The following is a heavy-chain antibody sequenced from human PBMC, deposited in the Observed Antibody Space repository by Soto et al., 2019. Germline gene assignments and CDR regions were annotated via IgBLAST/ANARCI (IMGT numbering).Heavy chain of an antibody. V-gene: IGHV4-34*01. CDR2: INHSGST. CDR3: ARGRRRAYYYGSGYEFDY. CDR1: GGSFSGYY. Sequence: SETLSLTCAVYGGSFSGYYWSWIRQPPGKGLEWIGEINHSGSTNYNPSLKSRVTISVDTSKNQFSLKLSSVTAADTAVYYCARGRRRAYYYGSGYEFDYWGQGTLVTVSS. J-gene: IGHJ4*02. D-gene: IGHD3-10*01.